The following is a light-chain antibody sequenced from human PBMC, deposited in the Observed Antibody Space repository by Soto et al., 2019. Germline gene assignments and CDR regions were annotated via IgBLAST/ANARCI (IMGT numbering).Light chain of an antibody. Sequence: DIVMTQSPDSLAVSLGERATINCKSSQTILHSSNNKNYLGWYQQKPGQPPKLLIYWASTRQSGVPDRISGSXSGTDFTLTIXSLXXXXVXVYYCLQYYNYPYTFGQGTNLEIK. CDR1: QTILHSSNNKNY. CDR3: LQYYNYPYT. J-gene: IGKJ2*01. V-gene: IGKV4-1*01. CDR2: WAS.